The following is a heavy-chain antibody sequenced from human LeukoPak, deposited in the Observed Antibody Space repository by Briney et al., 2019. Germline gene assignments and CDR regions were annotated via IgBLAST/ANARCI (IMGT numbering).Heavy chain of an antibody. V-gene: IGHV4-59*01. CDR2: IYYIGST. CDR3: ARALAGNLDY. Sequence: PSETLSPTCTVSGGSISSYYWSWIRQPPGKGLECIGYIYYIGSTNYNPSLKSRVTISVDTSKNQFSLKLSSVTAADTAVYYCARALAGNLDYWGQGTLVTVSS. J-gene: IGHJ4*02. D-gene: IGHD2-15*01. CDR1: GGSISSYY.